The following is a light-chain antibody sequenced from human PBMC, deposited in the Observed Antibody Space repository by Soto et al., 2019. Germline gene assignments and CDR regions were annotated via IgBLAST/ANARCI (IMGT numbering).Light chain of an antibody. CDR1: SSDVGGYTY. CDR3: SSYTSSSTLYV. V-gene: IGLV2-14*01. CDR2: EVN. Sequence: QYALTQPASVSGSPRQSITISCTGASSDVGGYTYVSWYQQHPGKAPKLIIYEVNNRPSGVSHRFSGSKSGNTASLTISGLQAEDEADYYCSSYTSSSTLYVFGTGTKVTVL. J-gene: IGLJ1*01.